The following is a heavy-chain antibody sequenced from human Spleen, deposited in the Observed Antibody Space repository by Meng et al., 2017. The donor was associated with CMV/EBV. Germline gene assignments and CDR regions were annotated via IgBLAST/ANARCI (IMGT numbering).Heavy chain of an antibody. Sequence: GESLKISCEASGFTFDDFAMSWVRQAPGKGLEWVCGITWHGGSTGYADSVKGRFTISRDNAKNSLYLQMNSLRGEDTAFYYCAREEGILEPFYGMDVWGQGTTVTVSS. D-gene: IGHD6-13*01. J-gene: IGHJ6*02. CDR1: GFTFDDFA. CDR3: AREEGILEPFYGMDV. V-gene: IGHV3-20*04. CDR2: ITWHGGST.